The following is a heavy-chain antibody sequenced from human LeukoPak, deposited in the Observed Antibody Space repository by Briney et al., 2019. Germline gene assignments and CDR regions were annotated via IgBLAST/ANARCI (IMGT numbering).Heavy chain of an antibody. D-gene: IGHD3-3*01. CDR2: IYPGDSDT. J-gene: IGHJ5*02. CDR1: GYSFTSYW. V-gene: IGHV5-51*01. CDR3: ARQLDYDFWSGYHGFDP. Sequence: GESLKISCKGSGYSFTSYWIGWVRQMPGKGLEWMGIIYPGDSDTRYSPSFQGQVTISADKSISTAYLQWSSLKASDTAMYYCARQLDYDFWSGYHGFDPWGQGTLVTVSS.